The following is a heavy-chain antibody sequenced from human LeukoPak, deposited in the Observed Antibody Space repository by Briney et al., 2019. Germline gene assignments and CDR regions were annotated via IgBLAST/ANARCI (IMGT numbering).Heavy chain of an antibody. J-gene: IGHJ6*02. V-gene: IGHV4-34*01. Sequence: SETLSLTCAVYGGSFSGYYWSWIRQPPGKGLEWIGEINHSGSTNYNPSLKSRVTISVDTSKNQFSLKLSSVTAADTAVYYCARAYDSSGYYLAPYYYNYYGMDVWGQGTTVTVSS. CDR1: GGSFSGYY. CDR3: ARAYDSSGYYLAPYYYNYYGMDV. CDR2: INHSGST. D-gene: IGHD3-22*01.